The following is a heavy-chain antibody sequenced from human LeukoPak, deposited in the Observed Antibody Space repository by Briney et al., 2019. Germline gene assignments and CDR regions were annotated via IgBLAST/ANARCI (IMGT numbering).Heavy chain of an antibody. CDR2: IIPIFGTA. J-gene: IGHJ3*02. Sequence: SSVKVSCKASGGTFSSYAISWVRQAPGQGLEWMGGIIPIFGTANYAQKFQGRVTITADESTSTACMELSSLRSEDTAVYYCAGDTDDYYDSSGYLTNIIWGQGTMVTVSS. CDR1: GGTFSSYA. V-gene: IGHV1-69*01. D-gene: IGHD3-22*01. CDR3: AGDTDDYYDSSGYLTNII.